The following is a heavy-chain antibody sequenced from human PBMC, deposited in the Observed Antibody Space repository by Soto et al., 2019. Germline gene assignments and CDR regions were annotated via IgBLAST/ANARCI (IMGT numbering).Heavy chain of an antibody. CDR3: ARDSVYSSGWYESCFDF. CDR2: ISSDGSKK. V-gene: IGHV3-30*03. J-gene: IGHJ4*02. Sequence: QVQLVESGGGVVQPGRSLRLSCAGSGFTFSRYGMHWVRQAPGKRLEWVAVISSDGSKKYYGDSVKGRFTISRDNSKNTLHLQMDSLRPEDTAVYHCARDSVYSSGWYESCFDFWGQGSLVTVSS. CDR1: GFTFSRYG. D-gene: IGHD6-19*01.